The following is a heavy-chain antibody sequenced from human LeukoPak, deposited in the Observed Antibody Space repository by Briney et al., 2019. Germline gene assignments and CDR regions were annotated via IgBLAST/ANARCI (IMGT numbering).Heavy chain of an antibody. CDR2: ISHIGST. J-gene: IGHJ3*02. D-gene: IGHD1-14*01. V-gene: IGHV4-59*11. CDR1: GDSITGHY. CDR3: ARDRISINALDM. Sequence: PSGTLSLTCSVSGDSITGHYLTWIRQPPGNGLEWIGYISHIGSTNYNPSLKSRVTISVDTSKNQFSLKLTPVTAADTALYYCARDRISINALDMWGQGTMVTVSS.